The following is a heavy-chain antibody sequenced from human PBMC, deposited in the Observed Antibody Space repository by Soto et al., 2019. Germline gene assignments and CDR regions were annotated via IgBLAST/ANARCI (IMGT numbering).Heavy chain of an antibody. CDR1: GFTVSRFY. CDR3: ARDTFGGAYDFLH. CDR2: ISSGGST. D-gene: IGHD3-3*01. J-gene: IGHJ4*02. Sequence: EVQLVESGGGFVQPGGSLRLSCAASGFTVSRFYMTWVRQAPGKGLQWVAVISSGGSTYYADSVKGRFTISRDNSKNTLYLEMNSLRAEDTAVYYCARDTFGGAYDFLHGGQGTLVTVSS. V-gene: IGHV3-66*01.